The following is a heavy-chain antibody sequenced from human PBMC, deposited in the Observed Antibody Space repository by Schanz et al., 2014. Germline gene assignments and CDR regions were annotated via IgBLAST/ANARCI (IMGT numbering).Heavy chain of an antibody. V-gene: IGHV3-23*01. J-gene: IGHJ4*02. D-gene: IGHD2-8*01. CDR3: ARGASLGVSAPDY. CDR2: IGDSDSGGDT. Sequence: EVQLLESGGGLVQPGGSLRPSCAASGFTFSNYAMSWVRQAPGKGLEWVSRIGDSDSGGDTSYADSVKGRFTISRDNSKNTLYFQMNSLRVEDTAVYYCARGASLGVSAPDYWGQGTLVSVSS. CDR1: GFTFSNYA.